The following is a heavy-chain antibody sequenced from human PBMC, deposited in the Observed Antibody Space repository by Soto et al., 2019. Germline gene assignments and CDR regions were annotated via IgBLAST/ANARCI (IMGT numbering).Heavy chain of an antibody. Sequence: SETLSLTCTVSGGSISSYYWSWIRQPPGKGLEWIGYIYYSGSTNYNPSLKSRVTISVDTSKNQFSLKLSSVTAADTAVYYCARVVHYDILTGLNWFDPWGQGTLVTVSS. V-gene: IGHV4-59*08. CDR1: GGSISSYY. D-gene: IGHD3-9*01. CDR2: IYYSGST. J-gene: IGHJ5*02. CDR3: ARVVHYDILTGLNWFDP.